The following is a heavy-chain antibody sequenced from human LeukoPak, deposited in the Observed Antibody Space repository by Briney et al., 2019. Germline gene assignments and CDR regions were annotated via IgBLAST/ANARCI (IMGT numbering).Heavy chain of an antibody. CDR2: ISYDGSNK. Sequence: GGPLRLSCAASGFTFSSYAMHWVRQAPGKGLEWVAVISYDGSNKYYADSVKGRFTISRDNSKNTLYLQMNSLRAEDTAVYYCARDTQSYRTDWGQGTLVTVSS. J-gene: IGHJ4*02. CDR1: GFTFSSYA. D-gene: IGHD2-2*02. CDR3: ARDTQSYRTD. V-gene: IGHV3-30-3*01.